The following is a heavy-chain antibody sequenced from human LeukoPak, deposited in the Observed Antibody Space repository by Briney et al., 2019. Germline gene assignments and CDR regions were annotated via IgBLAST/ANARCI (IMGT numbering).Heavy chain of an antibody. CDR1: GFTLNTHW. V-gene: IGHV3-7*03. J-gene: IGHJ4*02. CDR2: IKQDGRDT. Sequence: QPGGSLRLSCAASGFTLNTHWMSWVRQAPGKGLEWVAIIKQDGRDTYYVDSVKGRFTISRDNAKNSLNLQMNSLRAEDTAMYYCATSEGYWGQGTLVTVSS. CDR3: ATSEGY.